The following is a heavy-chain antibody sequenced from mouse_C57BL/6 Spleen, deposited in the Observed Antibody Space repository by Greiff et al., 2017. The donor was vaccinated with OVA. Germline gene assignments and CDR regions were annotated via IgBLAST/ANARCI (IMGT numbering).Heavy chain of an antibody. CDR1: GFTFSSYA. CDR3: ARDLDTTVVAPFAY. D-gene: IGHD1-1*01. J-gene: IGHJ3*01. Sequence: EVKLMESGGGLVKPGGSLKLSCAASGFTFSSYAMSWVRQTPEKRLEWVATISDGGSYTYYPDNVKGRFTIYRDKAKNNLYLQMSHLKSEDTAMYYCARDLDTTVVAPFAYWGQGTLVTVSA. V-gene: IGHV5-4*01. CDR2: ISDGGSYT.